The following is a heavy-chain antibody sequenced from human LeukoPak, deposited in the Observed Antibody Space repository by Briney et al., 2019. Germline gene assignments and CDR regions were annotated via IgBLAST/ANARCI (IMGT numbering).Heavy chain of an antibody. CDR3: VKGYYYASSIYFDY. V-gene: IGHV3-23*01. Sequence: GGSLRLSCAASGFTFSTYAMSWVRQAPGKGLEWVSTISGSGGSTYYADSVKGRFTISRDSSKNTLYLQMNSLRAEDTAVYYCVKGYYYASSIYFDYWGQGTLVTVSS. J-gene: IGHJ4*02. CDR1: GFTFSTYA. D-gene: IGHD3-22*01. CDR2: ISGSGGST.